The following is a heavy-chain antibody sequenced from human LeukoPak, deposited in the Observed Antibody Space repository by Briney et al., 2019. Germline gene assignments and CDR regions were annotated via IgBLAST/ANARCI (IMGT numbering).Heavy chain of an antibody. CDR1: GITFSSHG. V-gene: IGHV3-30*18. D-gene: IGHD1-26*01. CDR3: AKDRGSGSYYYYGMDV. CDR2: ISNDGSNK. Sequence: GRSLRLSCAASGITFSSHGMHWVRQAPGKGLEWVAVISNDGSNKYYADSVKGRFTISRDNSKNTLYLQMNSLRAEDTAVYYCAKDRGSGSYYYYGMDVWGQGTTVIVSS. J-gene: IGHJ6*02.